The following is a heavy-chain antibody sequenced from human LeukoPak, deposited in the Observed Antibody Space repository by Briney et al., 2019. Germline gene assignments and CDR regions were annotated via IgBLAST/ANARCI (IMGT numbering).Heavy chain of an antibody. CDR3: AVKGAVSGSFDY. J-gene: IGHJ4*02. D-gene: IGHD5-12*01. CDR2: IYHSRTT. V-gene: IGHV4-4*02. CDR1: GGSISSSNW. Sequence: SETLSLTCAVSGGSISSSNWWSWVRQSPGKGLEWIGEIYHSRTTNYNPSLKSRVTISVDKSKNQFSLKLSSVTAADTAVYYCAVKGAVSGSFDYWGQGTLVTVSS.